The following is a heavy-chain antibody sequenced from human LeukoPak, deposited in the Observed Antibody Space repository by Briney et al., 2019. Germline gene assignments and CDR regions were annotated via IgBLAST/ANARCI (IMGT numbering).Heavy chain of an antibody. CDR3: AKERITMVRGALDY. J-gene: IGHJ4*02. D-gene: IGHD3-10*01. CDR1: GFTFDDYT. CDR2: ISWNSGSI. Sequence: GRSLRLSCAASGFTFDDYTMHWVRQAPGKGLEWVSGISWNSGSIGYADSVKGRFTISRDNAKNSLYLQMNSLRAGDTALYYCAKERITMVRGALDYWGQGTLVTVSS. V-gene: IGHV3-9*01.